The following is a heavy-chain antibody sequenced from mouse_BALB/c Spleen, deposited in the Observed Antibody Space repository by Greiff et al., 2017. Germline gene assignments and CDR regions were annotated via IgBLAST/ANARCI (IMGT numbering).Heavy chain of an antibody. J-gene: IGHJ4*01. V-gene: IGHV5-9-4*01. CDR1: GFTFSSYA. CDR2: ISSGGSYT. D-gene: IGHD3-3*01. Sequence: EVKVVESGVGLVKPGGSLKLSCAASGFTFSSYAMSWVRQSPEKRLEWVAEISSGGSYTYYPDTVTGRFTISRDNAKNTLYLEMSSLRSEDTAMYYCARALGAMDYWGQGTSVTVA. CDR3: ARALGAMDY.